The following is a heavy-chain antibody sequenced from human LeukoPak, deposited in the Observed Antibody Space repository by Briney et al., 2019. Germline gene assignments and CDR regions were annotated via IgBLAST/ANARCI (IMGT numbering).Heavy chain of an antibody. J-gene: IGHJ3*02. CDR2: ISSSSNYI. Sequence: PGGSLRLSCAASGFTFSTYNMNWVRQAPGKGLEWVSSISSSSNYIYYADSVKGRFTISRDNTKNSLYLQMNSLRAEDTDVYYCARDVGASAPDAFDIWGQGTMVTVSS. V-gene: IGHV3-21*01. D-gene: IGHD1-26*01. CDR3: ARDVGASAPDAFDI. CDR1: GFTFSTYN.